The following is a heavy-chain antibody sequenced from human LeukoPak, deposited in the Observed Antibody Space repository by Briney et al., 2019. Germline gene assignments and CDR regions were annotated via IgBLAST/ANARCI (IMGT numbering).Heavy chain of an antibody. CDR2: IWYDGSNK. D-gene: IGHD5-24*01. CDR1: GFTFSSYG. Sequence: GGSLRLSCAASGFTFSSYGMHWVRQAPGKGLEWVAVIWYDGSNKYYADSVKGRFTISRDNSKNTLYLQMNSLRAEDTAVYYCAKDAVDGYNFLTYYFDYWGQGTLVTVSS. CDR3: AKDAVDGYNFLTYYFDY. V-gene: IGHV3-33*06. J-gene: IGHJ4*02.